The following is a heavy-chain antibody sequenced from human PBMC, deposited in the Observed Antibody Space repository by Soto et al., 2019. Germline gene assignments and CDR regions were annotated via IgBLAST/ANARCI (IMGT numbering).Heavy chain of an antibody. CDR2: IIPIFGTA. CDR3: ARENHYYDSSAYNGKASHYYGLDV. V-gene: IGHV1-69*06. CDR1: EDTFRNYA. J-gene: IGHJ6*02. Sequence: QVELVQSGAEVKKPGSSVKVSCQASEDTFRNYAISWVRQAPGQGLEWMGGIIPIFGTANYAQKFQGRVTITADTSANTVYLELSSLRSEDTAVYYCARENHYYDSSAYNGKASHYYGLDVWGQGTTVTISS. D-gene: IGHD3-22*01.